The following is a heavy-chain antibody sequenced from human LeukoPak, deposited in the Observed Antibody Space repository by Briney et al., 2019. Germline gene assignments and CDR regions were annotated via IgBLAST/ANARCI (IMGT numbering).Heavy chain of an antibody. CDR1: GFTFSNYW. D-gene: IGHD2-15*01. V-gene: IGHV3-7*05. CDR2: INQDGSEK. Sequence: GGSLRLSCAASGFTFSNYWMSWVRQAPGKGLEWVAHINQDGSEKYYVDSVKGRFTISRDNAKNSLYLQMNSLRAEDTAVYYCGRYGGGDIVVAFAFDIWGQGTMVTVSS. CDR3: GRYGGGDIVVAFAFDI. J-gene: IGHJ3*02.